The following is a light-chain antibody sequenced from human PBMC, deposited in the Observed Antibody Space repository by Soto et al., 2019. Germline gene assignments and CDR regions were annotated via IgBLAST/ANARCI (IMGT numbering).Light chain of an antibody. CDR3: QQSYTTPYT. CDR2: ASS. V-gene: IGKV1-39*01. CDR1: QSISSF. J-gene: IGKJ2*01. Sequence: DIQMTQSPTSLSASVGDRVTITCRARQSISSFLNWYQQKPGEAPKLLIYASSSLQRGVPSRFSGSESGTDFTLSISSLQPEDFATYYCQQSYTTPYTFGQGTKLEI.